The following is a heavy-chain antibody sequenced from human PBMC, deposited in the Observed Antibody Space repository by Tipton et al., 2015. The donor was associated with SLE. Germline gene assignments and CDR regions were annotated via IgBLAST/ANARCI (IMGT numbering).Heavy chain of an antibody. CDR2: IYTSGST. Sequence: TLSLTCTVSGGSISSGSYYWSWIRQPAGKGLEWIGHIYTSGSTNYNPSLKSRVTISVDTSKNQFSLKLSSVTAADTAVYYCARDRGSSWHNWFDPWGQGTLVTVSS. CDR3: ARDRGSSWHNWFDP. CDR1: GGSISSGSYY. V-gene: IGHV4-61*09. D-gene: IGHD6-13*01. J-gene: IGHJ5*02.